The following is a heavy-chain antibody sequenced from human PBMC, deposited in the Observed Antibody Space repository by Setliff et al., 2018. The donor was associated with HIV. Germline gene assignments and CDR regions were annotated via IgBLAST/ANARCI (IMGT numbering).Heavy chain of an antibody. CDR3: ARLRITMIMMLNYFDY. J-gene: IGHJ4*02. V-gene: IGHV1-69*05. D-gene: IGHD3-22*01. Sequence: SVKVSCKASGGTFSSYAISWVRQAPGQGLEWMGGIIPIFGTANYAQKFQGRVTMTTDTSTSTAYMELRSLRSDDTAVYFCARLRITMIMMLNYFDYWGQGTLVTVSS. CDR2: IIPIFGTA. CDR1: GGTFSSYA.